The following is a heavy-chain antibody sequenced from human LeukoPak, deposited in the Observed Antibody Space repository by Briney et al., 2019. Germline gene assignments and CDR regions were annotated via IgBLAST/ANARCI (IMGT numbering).Heavy chain of an antibody. D-gene: IGHD3-10*01. Sequence: GGSLRLSCEASGFTFYNYGMSWVRQAPGRGLEWVSTISRSGATTYYGDSVKGRFIISRDNSKNTLYLQMDSLRAEDTAVYYCAKGGFGSGSYNWLDRWGQGTLVTVSS. CDR3: AKGGFGSGSYNWLDR. CDR1: GFTFYNYG. V-gene: IGHV3-23*01. CDR2: ISRSGATT. J-gene: IGHJ5*02.